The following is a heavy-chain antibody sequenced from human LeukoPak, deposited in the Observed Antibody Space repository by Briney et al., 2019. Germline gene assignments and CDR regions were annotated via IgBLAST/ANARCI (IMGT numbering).Heavy chain of an antibody. CDR3: AKDHLTYYDFWSGYYMDV. J-gene: IGHJ6*03. Sequence: GGSLRLSCAASGFTFSSYAMSWVRQAPGKGLEWVSAISGSGGSTYYEDSVKGRFTISRDNSKNTLYLQMNSLRAEDTAVYYCAKDHLTYYDFWSGYYMDVWGKGTTVTVSS. D-gene: IGHD3-3*01. CDR1: GFTFSSYA. CDR2: ISGSGGST. V-gene: IGHV3-23*01.